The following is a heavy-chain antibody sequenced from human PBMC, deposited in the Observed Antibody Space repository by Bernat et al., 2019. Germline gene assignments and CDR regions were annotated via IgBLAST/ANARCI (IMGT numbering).Heavy chain of an antibody. V-gene: IGHV4-39*01. D-gene: IGHD1-1*01. CDR2: IYYSGST. J-gene: IGHJ5*01. CDR3: ARRRYNWNDRLRMTFDS. CDR1: GGSISSSSYY. Sequence: QLQLQESGPGLVKPSETLSLTCTVSGGSISSSSYYWGWIRQPPGKGLEWIGSIYYSGSTYYNPSLKSRVTISVDTPKNQFSLKLSSVTAADAAVYYCARRRYNWNDRLRMTFDSWGEGTLVTVSS.